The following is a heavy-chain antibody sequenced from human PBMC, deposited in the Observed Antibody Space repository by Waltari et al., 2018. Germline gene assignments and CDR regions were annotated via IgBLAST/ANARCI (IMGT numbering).Heavy chain of an antibody. CDR2: VNTQTGKP. J-gene: IGHJ4*02. CDR3: SREAVVGTNTIVVY. V-gene: IGHV7-4-1*01. CDR1: GYSFTDYA. Sequence: QVHLEQSGSELKRPGASVRISCLTSGYSFTDYAINWGRKAPGQGLQWLGWVNTQTGKPTYAQGLSRRFVFSVDTSVATAYLQIDSLTTSDSAVYFCSREAVVGTNTIVVYWGRGTLVTV. D-gene: IGHD2-21*01.